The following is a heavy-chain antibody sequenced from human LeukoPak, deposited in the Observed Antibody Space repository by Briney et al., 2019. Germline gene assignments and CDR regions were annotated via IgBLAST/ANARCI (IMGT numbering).Heavy chain of an antibody. J-gene: IGHJ4*02. CDR2: ISYDGSNK. V-gene: IGHV3-30*04. D-gene: IGHD3-10*01. Sequence: PGRSLRLSCAASGFPFSSYPLHWVRQAPGKGLEWVAVISYDGSNKYYPDSVKGRFTISRDNSKNTLYLRMNSLRAEDTAVYYCARGGYFGSGSYYPSFFDYWGQGTLVTVSS. CDR3: ARGGYFGSGSYYPSFFDY. CDR1: GFPFSSYP.